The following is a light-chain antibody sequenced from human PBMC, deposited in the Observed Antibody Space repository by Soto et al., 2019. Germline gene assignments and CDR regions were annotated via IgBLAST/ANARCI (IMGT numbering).Light chain of an antibody. CDR3: AAWDDSLNGWV. CDR1: SSNIGSNT. CDR2: SNV. V-gene: IGLV1-44*01. J-gene: IGLJ3*02. Sequence: QAVVTQTPSASGTPGQSVTISCSGSSSNIGSNTVSWYQQLPGTAPKLLIYSNVQRRSGVPDRFSGSKSGTSVSLAITGLQSEDEADYYCAAWDDSLNGWVFGGGTKVTVL.